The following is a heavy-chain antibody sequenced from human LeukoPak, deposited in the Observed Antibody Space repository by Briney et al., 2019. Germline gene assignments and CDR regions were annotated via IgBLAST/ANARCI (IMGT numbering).Heavy chain of an antibody. CDR1: GYTFTGYY. D-gene: IGHD6-13*01. J-gene: IGHJ4*02. CDR3: AKAPRNSSTMLDY. V-gene: IGHV1-2*06. CDR2: INPNSGGT. Sequence: ASVKVSCKASGYTFTGYYMHWVRQAPGQGLEWMGRINPNSGGTNYAQKFQGRVTMTRDTSISIAYMELSRLRSDDTAVYYCAKAPRNSSTMLDYWGQGTLLTVSS.